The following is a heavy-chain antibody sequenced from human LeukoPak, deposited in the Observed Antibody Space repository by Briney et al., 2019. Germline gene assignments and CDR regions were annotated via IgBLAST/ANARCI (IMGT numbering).Heavy chain of an antibody. J-gene: IGHJ4*02. CDR2: IYSGGTT. CDR3: ARRAGGYSHPYDY. V-gene: IGHV3-53*01. D-gene: IGHD4-23*01. Sequence: PGGSLRLSCAVSGFTVSGNYMSWVRQAPGKGLEWVSLIYSGGTTYYADSVKGRFTISRANSKNTLYLQMNSLRAEDTAVYYCARRAGGYSHPYDYWGQGILVTVSS. CDR1: GFTVSGNY.